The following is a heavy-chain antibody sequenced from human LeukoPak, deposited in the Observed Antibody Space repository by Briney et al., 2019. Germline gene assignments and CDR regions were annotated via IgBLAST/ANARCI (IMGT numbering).Heavy chain of an antibody. D-gene: IGHD1-26*01. V-gene: IGHV1-3*01. Sequence: GASVKVSCKASGYTFSNYAIHWVRQAPGQRLEWMGWINAGNGDTKYSQKFQGRVTITRDTSASTVYMELSSLSSEDTAVYYCARDFVVGATGRLVDYWGQGTLVTVSS. J-gene: IGHJ4*02. CDR3: ARDFVVGATGRLVDY. CDR2: INAGNGDT. CDR1: GYTFSNYA.